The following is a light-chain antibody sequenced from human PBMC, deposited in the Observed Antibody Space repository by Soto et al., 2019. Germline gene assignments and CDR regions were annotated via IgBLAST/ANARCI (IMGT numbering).Light chain of an antibody. CDR2: DTS. CDR1: QSVSSY. J-gene: IGKJ2*01. CDR3: QQRSDWPPGYT. Sequence: EFVLTQSPATLSLSPGETATLSYRASQSVSSYLAWYQQKPGQAPRLLIYDTSNRATGIPARFSGSGSGTDFTLTISSLEPEDFAIYYCQQRSDWPPGYTFGQGTKLEIK. V-gene: IGKV3-11*01.